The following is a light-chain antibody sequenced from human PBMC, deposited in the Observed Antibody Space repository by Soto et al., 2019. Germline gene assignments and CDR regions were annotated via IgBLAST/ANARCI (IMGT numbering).Light chain of an antibody. Sequence: VFLTQSPSTLSLSPVDTATLSCGASQSINRPLAWYRQKPGQAPRLLIYDASNRATGIPARFSGSGSGTDFTLTISRLEPEDFAVYYCQQFGSSRTFGQGTKVEIK. CDR2: DAS. V-gene: IGKV3D-20*01. J-gene: IGKJ1*01. CDR1: QSINRP. CDR3: QQFGSSRT.